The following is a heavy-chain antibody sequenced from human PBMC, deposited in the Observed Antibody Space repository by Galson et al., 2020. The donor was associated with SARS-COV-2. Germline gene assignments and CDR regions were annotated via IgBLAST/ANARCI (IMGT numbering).Heavy chain of an antibody. D-gene: IGHD6-19*01. J-gene: IGHJ4*02. V-gene: IGHV2-5*02. CDR1: GFPLSPSGVG. CDR3: AHSRGGDSSGWSLFDY. CDR2: IYLGDDQ. Sequence: KTSGPTLVKPTRTLTLTYTFSGFPLSPSGVGVGWIRQPPGKSLEWHALIYLGDDQRYSPSLQSRLTITKDTSKNQVVLTMTNMDPVDTATYSGAHSRGGDSSGWSLFDYWGQGTLVSVSS.